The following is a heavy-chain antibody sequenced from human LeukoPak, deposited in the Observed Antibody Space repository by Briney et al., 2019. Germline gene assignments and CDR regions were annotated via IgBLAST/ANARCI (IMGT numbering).Heavy chain of an antibody. CDR3: ARVGGGYCSSTSCPFDY. CDR1: GGSLSGYY. CDR2: INHSGRT. V-gene: IGHV4-34*01. Sequence: SETLSLTCADHGGSLSGYYWSWIRQPPGKGPEWVGEINHSGRTNYNASLKSRVIISVDTSKNQFSLKLRSVTAADTAVYYCARVGGGYCSSTSCPFDYWGQGTLVTVSS. J-gene: IGHJ4*02. D-gene: IGHD2-2*01.